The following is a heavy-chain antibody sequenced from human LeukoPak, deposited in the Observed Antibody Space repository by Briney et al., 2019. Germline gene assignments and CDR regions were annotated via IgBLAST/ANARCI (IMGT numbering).Heavy chain of an antibody. CDR3: ASHIAAAGFDHFYYYYYYMDV. J-gene: IGHJ6*03. V-gene: IGHV4-38-2*02. CDR1: GYSISSGYY. CDR2: IYHSGST. Sequence: PSETLSLTCTVSGYSISSGYYWGWIRQPPGKGLEWIGSIYHSGSTYYNPSLKSRVTISVDTSKNQFSLKLSSVTAADTAVYYCASHIAAAGFDHFYYYYYYMDVWGKGTTVTVSS. D-gene: IGHD6-13*01.